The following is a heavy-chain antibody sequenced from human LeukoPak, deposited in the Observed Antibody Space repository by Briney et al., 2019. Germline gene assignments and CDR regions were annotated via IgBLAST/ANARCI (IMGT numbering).Heavy chain of an antibody. Sequence: ASVKVSCKASGYTFTSYYIHWVRQAPGQGLEWMAIINPTGGTTSYAQKFQGRVTMTRDTSTSTVYMELSSLRSEDTAVYYCARAYSFGALDYWGQGTLVTVSS. CDR2: INPTGGTT. D-gene: IGHD2-21*01. CDR1: GYTFTSYY. V-gene: IGHV1-46*01. J-gene: IGHJ4*02. CDR3: ARAYSFGALDY.